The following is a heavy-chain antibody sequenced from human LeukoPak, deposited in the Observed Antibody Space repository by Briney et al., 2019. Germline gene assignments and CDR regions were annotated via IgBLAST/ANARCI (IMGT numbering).Heavy chain of an antibody. CDR2: INQDGSEK. J-gene: IGHJ4*02. Sequence: GGSLRLSCGASGFTFNAYWMAWVRQAPGKGLEWVANINQDGSEKYYVDSVKGRFTISRDNAENSLYLQMNSLRAEDTAVYYCARDDRIAAADYWGQGTLVTVSS. CDR1: GFTFNAYW. V-gene: IGHV3-7*01. CDR3: ARDDRIAAADY. D-gene: IGHD6-25*01.